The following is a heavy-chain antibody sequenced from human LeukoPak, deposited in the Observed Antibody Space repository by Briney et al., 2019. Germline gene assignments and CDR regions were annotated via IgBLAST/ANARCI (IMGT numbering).Heavy chain of an antibody. J-gene: IGHJ6*03. CDR1: GGSISSYY. CDR3: AREGIVATIGGLYYYYYMDV. D-gene: IGHD5-12*01. CDR2: IYYSGST. Sequence: SETLSLTCTVSGGSISSYYWSWIRQPPGKGLEWLGYIYYSGSTNYNPSLKSRVTISVDTSKNQFSLKLSSVTAADTAVYYCAREGIVATIGGLYYYYYMDVWGKGTTVTVSS. V-gene: IGHV4-59*01.